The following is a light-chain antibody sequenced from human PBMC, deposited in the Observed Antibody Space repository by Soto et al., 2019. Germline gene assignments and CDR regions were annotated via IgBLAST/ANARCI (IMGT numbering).Light chain of an antibody. CDR2: GNS. Sequence: QSVLTQPLSLSGAPGQKVSISCTGTSSSLGAGFYVHWYQYLPGTPPKLLIYGNSKRPSGVPDWLSGSESGTSSSLAITGLKSGDEADDYSQYYGSALTPSVFGSGTKLTVL. V-gene: IGLV1-40*01. J-gene: IGLJ1*01. CDR3: QYYGSALTPSV. CDR1: SSSLGAGFY.